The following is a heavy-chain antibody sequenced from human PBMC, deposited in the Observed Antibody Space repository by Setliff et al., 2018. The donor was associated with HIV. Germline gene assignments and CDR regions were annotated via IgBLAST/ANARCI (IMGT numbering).Heavy chain of an antibody. D-gene: IGHD6-6*01. Sequence: GESLKISCQGSGYFFLSSWIGWVRQVPGKGLEWVAIIYPGDSETRYSPSFEGHVTMSVDKSITTVYLQWTSLKSSDTAIYYCARRPSSYNWFDPWGQGTLVTVSS. V-gene: IGHV5-51*01. CDR3: ARRPSSYNWFDP. J-gene: IGHJ5*02. CDR1: GYFFLSSW. CDR2: IYPGDSET.